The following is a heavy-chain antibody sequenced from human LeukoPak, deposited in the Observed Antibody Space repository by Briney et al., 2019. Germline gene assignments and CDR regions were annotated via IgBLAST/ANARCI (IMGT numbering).Heavy chain of an antibody. J-gene: IGHJ5*02. V-gene: IGHV1-46*01. D-gene: IGHD6-19*01. CDR2: INPSGGST. CDR3: VRDGNSSGWSGWFDP. Sequence: ASVKVSCKASGYTFTSYYMHWVRQAPGQGLEWMGIINPSGGSTSYAQKFQGRATMTRDTSTSTVYMELSSLRSEDTAVYYCVRDGNSSGWSGWFDPWGQGTLVTVSS. CDR1: GYTFTSYY.